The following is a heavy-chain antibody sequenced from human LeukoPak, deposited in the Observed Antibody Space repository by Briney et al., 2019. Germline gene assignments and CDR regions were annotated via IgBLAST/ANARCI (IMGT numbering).Heavy chain of an antibody. D-gene: IGHD6-13*01. CDR3: ARDPSRSSSHFDY. J-gene: IGHJ4*02. Sequence: ASVTVSCKACGGTFSSYPLRWVRQAPGQGREWMGRIIPIFGTANYAQKFQGRFTITTDESKSTPYMELSSLRAEDTAVYYCARDPSRSSSHFDYWGQGTLVTVSS. CDR2: IIPIFGTA. CDR1: GGTFSSYP. V-gene: IGHV1-69*05.